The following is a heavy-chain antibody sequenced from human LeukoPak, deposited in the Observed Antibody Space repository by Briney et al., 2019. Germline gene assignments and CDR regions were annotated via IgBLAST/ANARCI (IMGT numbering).Heavy chain of an antibody. CDR2: ISSSSSYI. Sequence: GGSLRLSCAASGFTFSSYSMNWVRQAPGKGLEWVSSISSSSSYIYYADSVKGRFTISRDNAKNSLYLQMNSLRAEDTAVYYCARDRSVVVTAIFDYWGQGTLVTVSS. CDR3: ARDRSVVVTAIFDY. V-gene: IGHV3-21*01. CDR1: GFTFSSYS. D-gene: IGHD2-21*02. J-gene: IGHJ4*02.